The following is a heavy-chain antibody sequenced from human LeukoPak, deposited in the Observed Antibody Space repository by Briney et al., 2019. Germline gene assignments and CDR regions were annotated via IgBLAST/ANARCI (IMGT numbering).Heavy chain of an antibody. J-gene: IGHJ5*02. CDR1: GFTFSSHS. Sequence: PGGSLRLSCAASGFTFSSHSMNWVRQAPGKGLEWVSYISSSGSTIYYADSVKGRFTISRDNAKNSLYLQMNSLRAEDTAVYYCCSYITIFGVVIPWGQGTLVTVSS. V-gene: IGHV3-48*04. CDR3: CSYITIFGVVIP. D-gene: IGHD3-3*01. CDR2: ISSSGSTI.